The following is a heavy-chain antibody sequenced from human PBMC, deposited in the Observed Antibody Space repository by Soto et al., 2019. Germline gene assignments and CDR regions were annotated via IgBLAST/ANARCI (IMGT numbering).Heavy chain of an antibody. Sequence: PGGSLRLSCAASGFTFSSYAMRWVRQAPGKGLEWVSAISGSGGSTYYADSVKGRFTISRDNSKNTLYLQMNSLRAEDTAVYYCAKGITIFGVVFCMDVWGQGTTVTVSS. CDR2: ISGSGGST. D-gene: IGHD3-3*01. CDR3: AKGITIFGVVFCMDV. J-gene: IGHJ6*02. V-gene: IGHV3-23*01. CDR1: GFTFSSYA.